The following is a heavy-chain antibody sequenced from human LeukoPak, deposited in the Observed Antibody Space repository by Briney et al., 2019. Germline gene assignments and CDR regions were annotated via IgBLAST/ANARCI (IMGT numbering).Heavy chain of an antibody. CDR3: AKARIAAAGTGAFDV. CDR2: FSATDGSA. Sequence: GGSLRLSCAASGFTFSSYAMSWVRQAPEKGLEWVSAFSATDGSAQYAESVRGRFTISRDNSKNSLYLQMNSLRDEDTAVYFCAKARIAAAGTGAFDVWGQGTMVTVSS. D-gene: IGHD6-13*01. CDR1: GFTFSSYA. J-gene: IGHJ3*01. V-gene: IGHV3-23*01.